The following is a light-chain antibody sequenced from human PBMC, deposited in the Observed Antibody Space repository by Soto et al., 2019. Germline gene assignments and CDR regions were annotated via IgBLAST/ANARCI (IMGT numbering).Light chain of an antibody. CDR3: AAWDASLSGPV. V-gene: IGLV1-44*01. CDR1: SSNIGRKT. J-gene: IGLJ2*01. CDR2: NDN. Sequence: QSVLTQPPSASGTPGQTVTISCSGSSSNIGRKTATWYQQLPGTAPKLLIYNDNQRPSGVPDRFSGSKSGTSASLAISGLQSEDEADYYCAAWDASLSGPVFGGGTKLTVL.